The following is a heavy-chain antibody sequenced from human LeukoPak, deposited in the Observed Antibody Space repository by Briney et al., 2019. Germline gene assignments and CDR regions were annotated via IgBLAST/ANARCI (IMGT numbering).Heavy chain of an antibody. Sequence: PSETLSLTCTVSGGSISSYYWSWIRQPPGKGLEWIGYIYYSGSTNYNPSIKSRVTISVDTSKNQFSLKLSSVTAADTAVYYCARIFSGYYYALDYWGQGTLVTVSS. J-gene: IGHJ4*02. CDR1: GGSISSYY. CDR2: IYYSGST. CDR3: ARIFSGYYYALDY. D-gene: IGHD3-22*01. V-gene: IGHV4-59*01.